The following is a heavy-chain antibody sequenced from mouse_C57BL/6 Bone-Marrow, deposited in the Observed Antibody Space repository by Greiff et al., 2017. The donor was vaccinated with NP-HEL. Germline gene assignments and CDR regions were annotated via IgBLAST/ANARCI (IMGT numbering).Heavy chain of an antibody. D-gene: IGHD3-2*02. J-gene: IGHJ2*01. V-gene: IGHV1-76*01. CDR2: IYPGSGNT. CDR1: GYTFTDYY. Sequence: VKLQQSGAELVRPGASVKLSCKASGYTFTDYYINWVKQRPGQGLEWIARIYPGSGNTYYNEKFKGKATLTAEKSSSTAYMQLSSLTSEDSAVYFCARRDSSPYYFDYWGQGTTLTVSS. CDR3: ARRDSSPYYFDY.